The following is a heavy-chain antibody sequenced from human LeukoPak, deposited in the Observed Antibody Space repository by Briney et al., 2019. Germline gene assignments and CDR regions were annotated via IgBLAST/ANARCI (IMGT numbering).Heavy chain of an antibody. J-gene: IGHJ4*02. D-gene: IGHD2-2*01. CDR3: AREGRYCSSTSCYLDY. CDR2: IIPIFGTA. Sequence: ASVKVSCKASGGTFSSYAISWVRQAPGQGLEWMGGIIPIFGTANYVQKFQGRVTITADESTRTAYMELSSLRSEDTAVYYCAREGRYCSSTSCYLDYWGQGTLVTVSS. CDR1: GGTFSSYA. V-gene: IGHV1-69*13.